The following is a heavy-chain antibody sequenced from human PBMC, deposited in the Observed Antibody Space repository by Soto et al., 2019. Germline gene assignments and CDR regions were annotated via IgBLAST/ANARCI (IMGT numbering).Heavy chain of an antibody. Sequence: GGSLRLSCVVSGFSFSSVWMTWVRQAPGKGLECVANIKYDGSEEYYVDSVKGRFTISRDNAKNSLYLQMNSLRDEDSAVYYCVTDLNWQGHCGQGTLVTVSS. CDR2: IKYDGSEE. CDR3: VTDLNWQGH. CDR1: GFSFSSVW. V-gene: IGHV3-7*01. J-gene: IGHJ4*02.